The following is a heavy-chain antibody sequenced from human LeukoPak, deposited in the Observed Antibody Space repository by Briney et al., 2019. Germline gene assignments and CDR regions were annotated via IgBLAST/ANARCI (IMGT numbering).Heavy chain of an antibody. CDR3: ARSPESGSYSFDY. Sequence: SETLSLTCTVSGGSISSGDYYWSWIRQPPGKCLEWIVYIYYSGSAYYNPSLKSRVTISVDTSKNQFSLKLSSVTAADTAVYYCARSPESGSYSFDYWGQGTLVTVSS. D-gene: IGHD1-26*01. CDR2: IYYSGSA. V-gene: IGHV4-30-4*08. J-gene: IGHJ4*02. CDR1: GGSISSGDYY.